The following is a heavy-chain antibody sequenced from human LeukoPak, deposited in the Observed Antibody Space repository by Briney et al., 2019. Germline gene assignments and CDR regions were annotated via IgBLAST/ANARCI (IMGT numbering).Heavy chain of an antibody. CDR1: GFTFSTYW. V-gene: IGHV3-7*03. D-gene: IGHD6-13*01. CDR3: AKDIAAAGTGWYFDL. Sequence: GGSLRLSCAASGFTFSTYWMTWVRQAPGKGLEWVANIKQDGSEKYYVDSVKGRFTISRDNAKNSLYLQMNSLRAVDTALYYCAKDIAAAGTGWYFDLWGRGTLVTVSS. CDR2: IKQDGSEK. J-gene: IGHJ2*01.